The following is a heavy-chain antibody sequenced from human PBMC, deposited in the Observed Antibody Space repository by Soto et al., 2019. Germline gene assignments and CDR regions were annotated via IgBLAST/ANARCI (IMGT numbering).Heavy chain of an antibody. V-gene: IGHV4-4*02. J-gene: IGHJ6*02. CDR2: IYHSGST. Sequence: KPSETLSLTCAVSGGSISSSNWWSWVRQPPGKGLEWIGEIYHSGSTNYNPSLKSRVTISVDKSKNQFSLKLSSVTAADTAVYYCARGIGYYDILTGYFHYYGMDVWGQGTTVTVSS. CDR1: GGSISSSNW. D-gene: IGHD3-9*01. CDR3: ARGIGYYDILTGYFHYYGMDV.